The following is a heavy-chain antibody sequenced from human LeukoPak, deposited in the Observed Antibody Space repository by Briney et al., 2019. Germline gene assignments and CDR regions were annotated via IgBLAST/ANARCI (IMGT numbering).Heavy chain of an antibody. J-gene: IGHJ4*02. D-gene: IGHD5-12*01. Sequence: GGSLRLSCAASGFTFSSYAMSWVRQAPGKGLEWVSAIRGSGTSTYHADSVKGRFTISRDNSKNTLYLQMNSLRAEDTAVYYCAKVKGYSAYDPIDYWGQGTLVTVSP. CDR1: GFTFSSYA. V-gene: IGHV3-23*01. CDR2: IRGSGTST. CDR3: AKVKGYSAYDPIDY.